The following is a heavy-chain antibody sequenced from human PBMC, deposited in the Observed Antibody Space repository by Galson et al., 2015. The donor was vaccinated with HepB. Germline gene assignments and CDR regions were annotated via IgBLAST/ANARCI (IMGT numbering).Heavy chain of an antibody. CDR3: TKTSLRGDSSGWFDY. CDR1: GFTSDDYA. V-gene: IGHV3-43D*03. D-gene: IGHD6-19*01. CDR2: ISWDGGIT. Sequence: SLRLSCAASGFTSDDYAMHWVRQAPGKGLEWVSLISWDGGITYYADSVKGRFTISRDNSKNSLYLQMSSLRAEDTALYYCTKTSLRGDSSGWFDYWGQGTLVTVSS. J-gene: IGHJ4*02.